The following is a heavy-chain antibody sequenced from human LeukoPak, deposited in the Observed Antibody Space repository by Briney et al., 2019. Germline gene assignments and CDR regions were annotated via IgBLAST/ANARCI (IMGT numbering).Heavy chain of an antibody. V-gene: IGHV4-59*03. Sequence: SETLSLTCTVSGGSISGYYWTWIRQPPGERLEWIGYIYYTGNTNYNPSLKSQVTISVDTSKNQFSLRLSSVTAADTAVYYCAKKRDWFDPWGQGTLVTVSS. CDR1: GGSISGYY. J-gene: IGHJ5*02. CDR3: AKKRDWFDP. CDR2: IYYTGNT.